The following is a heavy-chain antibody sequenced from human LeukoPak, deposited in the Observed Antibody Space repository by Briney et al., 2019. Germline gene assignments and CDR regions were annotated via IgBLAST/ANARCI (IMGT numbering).Heavy chain of an antibody. J-gene: IGHJ4*02. CDR3: AKARRIEYSDFDY. CDR2: IRYDGSNT. CDR1: GLTFSRNC. V-gene: IGHV3-30*02. D-gene: IGHD2-15*01. Sequence: GGSLRLSCAASGLTFSRNCMHWVRQAPGKGLEWVAFIRYDGSNTHYADSVEGRFTISRDNSKNTLYLQMNSLRADDTAVYYCAKARRIEYSDFDYWGQGTLVTVSS.